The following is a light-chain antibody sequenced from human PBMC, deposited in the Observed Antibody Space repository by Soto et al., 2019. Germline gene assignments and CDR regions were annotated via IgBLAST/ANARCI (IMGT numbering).Light chain of an antibody. Sequence: DIQMTQSPSSVSASVGDRVTITCRASQGISSGLAWYQQKPGKAPKLLIYAASSLQSGVPSRFSGSGSGTDFTLTTSSLQPEDFATYYCQQANSFPRPFGQGTKVEIK. CDR3: QQANSFPRP. CDR2: AAS. CDR1: QGISSG. J-gene: IGKJ1*01. V-gene: IGKV1-12*01.